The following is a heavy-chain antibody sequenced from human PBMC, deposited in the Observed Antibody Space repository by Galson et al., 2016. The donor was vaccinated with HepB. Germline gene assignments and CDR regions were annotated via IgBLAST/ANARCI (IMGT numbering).Heavy chain of an antibody. D-gene: IGHD6-19*01. CDR1: GFTFSSYA. V-gene: IGHV3-23*01. CDR2: ITISGDYR. J-gene: IGHJ4*02. CDR3: AKDLIAVAGRYFDS. Sequence: SLRLSCAASGFTFSSYAMSWVRQAPGKGLEWVSAITISGDYRYYADSVRGRFTISRDNSKNTLYLQMTSLRAEDTAVYYCAKDLIAVAGRYFDSWGQGTLVTVSS.